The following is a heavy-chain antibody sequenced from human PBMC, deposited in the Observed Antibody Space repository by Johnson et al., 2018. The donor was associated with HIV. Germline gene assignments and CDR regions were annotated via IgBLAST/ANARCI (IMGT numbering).Heavy chain of an antibody. D-gene: IGHD1-26*01. CDR1: GFTFSSYA. CDR2: ISYDGSNK. Sequence: QVQLVESGGGVVQPGRSLRLSCAASGFTFSSYAMHWVRQAPGKGLEWVAVISYDGSNKYYADSVKGRFTISRDNSKNTLYLQMNSLKTEDTAVYYCTTEVGATQNAFDIWGQGTVVTVSS. V-gene: IGHV3-30-3*01. CDR3: TTEVGATQNAFDI. J-gene: IGHJ3*02.